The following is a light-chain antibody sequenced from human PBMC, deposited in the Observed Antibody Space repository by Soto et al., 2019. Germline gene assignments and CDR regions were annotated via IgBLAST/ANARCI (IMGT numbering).Light chain of an antibody. Sequence: EIVLTQSPATLSLSPGERATLSCRASQSVSTYLAWYQQKPGQAPRLLIYDASNRATDIPARFSGSGPGPDFTLTISSLEPEDFAIYYCQQRTNWPITFGQGTRLEIK. CDR3: QQRTNWPIT. J-gene: IGKJ5*01. CDR2: DAS. V-gene: IGKV3D-11*02. CDR1: QSVSTY.